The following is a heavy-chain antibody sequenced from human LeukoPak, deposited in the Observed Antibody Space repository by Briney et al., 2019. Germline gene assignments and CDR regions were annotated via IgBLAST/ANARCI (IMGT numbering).Heavy chain of an antibody. CDR3: SVMGRRAYYFDY. CDR2: IRSRAYGGTT. V-gene: IGHV3-49*03. CDR1: GFTFGDFA. Sequence: GGSLRLSCTASGFTFGDFAMSWFRQAPGKGLEWVSVIRSRAYGGTTEDAAAVKGRFTISRDDSKSIAYLQMNSLKTEDTAVYYCSVMGRRAYYFDYWGQGTLVTVSS. J-gene: IGHJ4*02. D-gene: IGHD1-1*01.